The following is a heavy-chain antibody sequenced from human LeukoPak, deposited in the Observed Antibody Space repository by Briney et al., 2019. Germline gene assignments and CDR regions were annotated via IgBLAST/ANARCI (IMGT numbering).Heavy chain of an antibody. V-gene: IGHV3-74*01. CDR3: ARDRIDKIAVAGTVYYYYYGMDV. D-gene: IGHD6-19*01. J-gene: IGHJ6*02. CDR2: INSDGSST. Sequence: PGGSLRLSCAASGFTFSSYWMHWVRQAPGKGLVWVSRINSDGSSTSHADSVKGRFTISRDNAKNTLYLQMNSLRAEDTAVYYCARDRIDKIAVAGTVYYYYYGMDVWGQGTTVTVSS. CDR1: GFTFSSYW.